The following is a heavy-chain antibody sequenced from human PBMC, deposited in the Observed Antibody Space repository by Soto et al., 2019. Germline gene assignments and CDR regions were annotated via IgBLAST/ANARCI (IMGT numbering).Heavy chain of an antibody. CDR2: IIPIFGTA. Sequence: SVKVSCKASGGNFSSYAISWLRQAPGQGLEWMGGIIPIFGTANYAHKIQGRLTITADESTITAYMELSSLRSGDTAVYYFARAEYSRSSWKLKAYYGTHVGGQGTPVTVSS. CDR1: GGNFSSYA. CDR3: ARAEYSRSSWKLKAYYGTHV. J-gene: IGHJ6*02. D-gene: IGHD6-6*01. V-gene: IGHV1-69*13.